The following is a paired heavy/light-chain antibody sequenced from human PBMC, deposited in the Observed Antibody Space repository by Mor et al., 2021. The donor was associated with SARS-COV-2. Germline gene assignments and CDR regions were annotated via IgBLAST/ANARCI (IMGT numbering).Light chain of an antibody. Sequence: EIVLTQSPGTLSLSPGERATLSCRASQSVSSTYLAWHQQKPGQAPRLLIYGTSSRATGIPDRFSGSGSETDFTLTISRLEPEDFAVYYCQQYDRSRVTFGQGTKLEIK. CDR2: GTS. J-gene: IGKJ2*01. V-gene: IGKV3-20*01. CDR1: QSVSSTY. CDR3: QQYDRSRVT.
Heavy chain of an antibody. V-gene: IGHV3-74*01. Sequence: EVQLVESGGGLVQPGGSLRLSCAASGFTLSSYWMHWVRQAPGKGLVWVSRINFDGTITNYADSVKGRFTTSRDNAKNTLYLQMNSVRPEDTAVYYCARVGYCSGGSCDFDFWGQGTLVTVSS. CDR1: GFTLSSYW. CDR3: ARVGYCSGGSCDFDF. CDR2: INFDGTIT. J-gene: IGHJ4*02. D-gene: IGHD2-15*01.